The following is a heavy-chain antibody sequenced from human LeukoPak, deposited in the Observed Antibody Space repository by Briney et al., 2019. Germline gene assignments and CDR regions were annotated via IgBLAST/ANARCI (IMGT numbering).Heavy chain of an antibody. CDR3: AKSSGYGGIDFDY. Sequence: GGSLRLSCAASGFTFSSYWMHWVRQAPGKGLEWVANIKEDGSDKYYVDSVKGRFTISKDNAKNSLYLQMNSLRADDTAVYYCAKSSGYGGIDFDYWGQGTLVTVSS. J-gene: IGHJ4*02. CDR2: IKEDGSDK. CDR1: GFTFSSYW. V-gene: IGHV3-7*02. D-gene: IGHD4-23*01.